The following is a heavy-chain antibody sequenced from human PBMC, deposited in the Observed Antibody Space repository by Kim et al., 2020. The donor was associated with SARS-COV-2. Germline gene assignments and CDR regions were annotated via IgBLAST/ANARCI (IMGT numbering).Heavy chain of an antibody. Sequence: SGPTLVKPTQTLTLTCTFSGFSLSTSGVGVGWIRQPPGKALEWLALIYWDDDKRYSPSLKSRLTITKDTSKNQVVLTMTNMDPVDTATYYCAHTQESLLRFLGWFEDAFDIWGQGTMVTVSA. J-gene: IGHJ3*02. D-gene: IGHD3-3*01. CDR2: IYWDDDK. V-gene: IGHV2-5*02. CDR3: AHTQESLLRFLGWFEDAFDI. CDR1: GFSLSTSGVG.